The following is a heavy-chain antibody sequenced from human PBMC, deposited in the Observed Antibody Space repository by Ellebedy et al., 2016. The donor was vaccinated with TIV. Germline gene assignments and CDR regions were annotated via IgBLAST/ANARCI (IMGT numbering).Heavy chain of an antibody. D-gene: IGHD3-10*01. J-gene: IGHJ4*02. CDR1: GFTFSSYA. CDR3: AKDNYYGSGYDY. V-gene: IGHV3-30-3*01. CDR2: ISYDGSNK. Sequence: GGSLRLSCAASGFTFSSYAMHWVRQAPGKGLEWVAVISYDGSNKYYANSVKGRFTISRDNSKNTLYLQMNSLRAEDTAVYYCAKDNYYGSGYDYWGQGTLVTVSS.